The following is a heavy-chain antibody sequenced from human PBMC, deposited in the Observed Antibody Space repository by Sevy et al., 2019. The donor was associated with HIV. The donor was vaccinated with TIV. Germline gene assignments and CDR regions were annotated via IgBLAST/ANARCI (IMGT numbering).Heavy chain of an antibody. CDR3: ASFNYYYGMDV. CDR1: GFTFSSYW. Sequence: GGSLRLSCAASGFTFSSYWMHWVRQAPGKGLVWVSRINSDGSSTSYADSVKGRFTNSRDNAKNTLYLQMNSLRAEDTAVYYCASFNYYYGMDVWGQGTTVTVSS. J-gene: IGHJ6*02. V-gene: IGHV3-74*01. CDR2: INSDGSST.